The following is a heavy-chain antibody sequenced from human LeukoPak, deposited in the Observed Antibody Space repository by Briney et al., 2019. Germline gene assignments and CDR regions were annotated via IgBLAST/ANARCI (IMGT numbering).Heavy chain of an antibody. J-gene: IGHJ4*02. CDR2: MNPNSGNT. CDR3: AREYRHQPD. Sequence: ASVRVSCKASGYTFTSYDINWLRQASGQGLEWMGWMNPNSGNTGYAQKFQGRFTMTWDTSISTAYMELSSLRSEDTAVYYCAREYRHQPDWGQGTLVTVSS. V-gene: IGHV1-8*01. CDR1: GYTFTSYD. D-gene: IGHD5-12*01.